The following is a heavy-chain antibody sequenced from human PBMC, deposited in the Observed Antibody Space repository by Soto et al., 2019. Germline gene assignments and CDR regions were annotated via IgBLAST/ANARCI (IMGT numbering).Heavy chain of an antibody. J-gene: IGHJ6*02. CDR2: VRSKAFGGTT. V-gene: IGHV3-49*03. CDR3: ARYTYTSRYSYYGMDV. Sequence: LRLSCTTSVFTFGDYAMSWFRQAPGKGLEWVGVVRSKAFGGTTDYAASVKGRFDISRDDSKSIAYLQMNSVTTEDTAVYFCARYTYTSRYSYYGMDVWGHGTTVTVSS. CDR1: VFTFGDYA. D-gene: IGHD2-2*02.